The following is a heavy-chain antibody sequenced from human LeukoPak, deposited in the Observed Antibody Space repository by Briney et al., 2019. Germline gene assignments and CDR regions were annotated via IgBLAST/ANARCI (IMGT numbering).Heavy chain of an antibody. CDR1: GFTLGSYE. J-gene: IGHJ5*02. CDR3: ARAATTVTHEYWFDP. V-gene: IGHV3-23*01. D-gene: IGHD4-17*01. CDR2: IDYSGGST. Sequence: GGSLRLSCTASGFTLGSYEMSWIRQAPGKGLEWVSSIDYSGGSTHYADSVMGRFTISRDNAKNSLYLQMNSLRAEDTAVYYCARAATTVTHEYWFDPWGQGTLVTVSS.